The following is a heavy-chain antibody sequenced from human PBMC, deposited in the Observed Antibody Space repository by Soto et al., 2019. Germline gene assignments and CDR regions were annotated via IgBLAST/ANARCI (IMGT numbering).Heavy chain of an antibody. CDR2: ISAYNGNT. V-gene: IGHV1-18*04. D-gene: IGHD5-18*01. Sequence: AASVKVSCKASGYTFTSYGISWVRQAPGQGLEWMGWISAYNGNTNYAQNLQGRVTMATDTSTSTAYMELRSLRSDDTAVYYCARDEDAAMPHFFDYWGQGTPVTVSS. CDR1: GYTFTSYG. CDR3: ARDEDAAMPHFFDY. J-gene: IGHJ4*02.